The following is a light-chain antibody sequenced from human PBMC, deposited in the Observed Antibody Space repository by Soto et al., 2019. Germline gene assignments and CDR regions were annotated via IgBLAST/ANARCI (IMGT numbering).Light chain of an antibody. Sequence: QSVLTQPPSVSAATGQMVTISCSGSSSNIGKNYVFWYQQLPGTAPKFLTYDNDKRPSGIPDRFSGSRSGTSATLGITGPQTGDEADYYCGTWDTSLGAWVFGGGTKLTVL. CDR1: SSNIGKNY. V-gene: IGLV1-51*01. J-gene: IGLJ3*02. CDR3: GTWDTSLGAWV. CDR2: DND.